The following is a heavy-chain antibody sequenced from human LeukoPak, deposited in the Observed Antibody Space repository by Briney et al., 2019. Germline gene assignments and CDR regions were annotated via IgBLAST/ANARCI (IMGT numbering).Heavy chain of an antibody. V-gene: IGHV4-59*01. Sequence: SETLSLTCTVSGGSISSYYWIWIRQLPGRGLEWIGYLDYSGSTNYNPTLKSRVTISVDTPKNQFSLNLNSVTAADTAVYYCARGYDYVWGSHRALGYWGQGTLVTVSS. CDR1: GGSISSYY. CDR3: ARGYDYVWGSHRALGY. CDR2: LDYSGST. J-gene: IGHJ4*02. D-gene: IGHD3-16*02.